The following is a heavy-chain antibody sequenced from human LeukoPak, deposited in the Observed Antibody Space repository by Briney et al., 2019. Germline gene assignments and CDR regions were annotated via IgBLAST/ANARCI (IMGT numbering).Heavy chain of an antibody. Sequence: PSETLSLTCAVYGGSFSGYCWSWIRQPPGKGLEWIGEINHSGSTNYNPSLKSRVTISVDTSKNQFSLKLSSVTAADTAVYYCARGRVAAAGTSHFDYWGQGTLVTVSS. D-gene: IGHD6-13*01. CDR3: ARGRVAAAGTSHFDY. V-gene: IGHV4-34*01. CDR1: GGSFSGYC. J-gene: IGHJ4*02. CDR2: INHSGST.